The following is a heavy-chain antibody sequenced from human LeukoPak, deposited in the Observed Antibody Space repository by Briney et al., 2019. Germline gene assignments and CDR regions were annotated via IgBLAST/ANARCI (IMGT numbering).Heavy chain of an antibody. Sequence: SETLSLTCTVSGGSVSSGSYYWSWIRQHPGKGLEWIGYIYYSGSTYYNPSLKSRVTISVDTFKNQFSLKLSSVTAADTAVYYCARAGIAAAGADYWGQGTLVTVSS. CDR1: GGSVSSGSYY. D-gene: IGHD6-13*01. CDR2: IYYSGST. CDR3: ARAGIAAAGADY. J-gene: IGHJ4*02. V-gene: IGHV4-31*02.